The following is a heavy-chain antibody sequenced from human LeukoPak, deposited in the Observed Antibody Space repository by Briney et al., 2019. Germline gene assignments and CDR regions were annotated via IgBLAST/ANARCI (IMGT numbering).Heavy chain of an antibody. CDR1: GGSISSYY. J-gene: IGHJ4*02. CDR3: AREGDYGLWFDY. CDR2: IYYSGST. V-gene: IGHV4-59*01. D-gene: IGHD4-17*01. Sequence: PSETLSLSCTVSGGSISSYYWSWIRQPPGKGLEWIGYIYYSGSTNYNPSLKSRVTISVDTSKNQFSLKLSSVTAADTAVYYCAREGDYGLWFDYWGQGTLVTVSS.